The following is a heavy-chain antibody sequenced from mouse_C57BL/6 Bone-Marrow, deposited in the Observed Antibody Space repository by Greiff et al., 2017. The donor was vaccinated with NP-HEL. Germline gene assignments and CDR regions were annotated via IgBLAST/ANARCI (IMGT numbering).Heavy chain of an antibody. CDR3: ARCGSPLDY. CDR2: IDPSDSYT. CDR1: GYTFTSYW. V-gene: IGHV1-50*01. J-gene: IGHJ2*01. Sequence: QVQLQQPGAELVKPGASVKLSCKASGYTFTSYWMQWVKQRPGQGLEWIGEIDPSDSYTNYNQKFKGKATLTVDTSSSTAYMQLSSLTSEDSAGYYCARCGSPLDYWGQGTTLTVSS.